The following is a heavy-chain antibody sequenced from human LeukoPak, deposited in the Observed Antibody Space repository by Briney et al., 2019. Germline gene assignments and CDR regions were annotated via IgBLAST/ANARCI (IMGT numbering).Heavy chain of an antibody. D-gene: IGHD2-2*01. Sequence: PSETMSLTCTVSGGSISSSSYYWGWIRQPPGKGLEWIGSIYYSGSTYYNPSLKRRVTISVDTSKNQFSLKLSSVTAADTAVYYCARHDCSSTSNWFDPWGQGTLVTVSS. CDR2: IYYSGST. J-gene: IGHJ5*02. CDR3: ARHDCSSTSNWFDP. V-gene: IGHV4-39*01. CDR1: GGSISSSSYY.